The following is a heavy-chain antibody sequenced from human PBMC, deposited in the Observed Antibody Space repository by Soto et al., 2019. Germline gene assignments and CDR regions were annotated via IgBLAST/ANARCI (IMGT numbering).Heavy chain of an antibody. CDR3: ARSPRISRAGDV. CDR2: INPYNGNT. D-gene: IGHD3-10*01. CDR1: GYRFTTFG. Sequence: QVQLVQSGGEVKKPGASVRVSCEASGYRFTTFGISWVRQAPGQGLEWMAWINPYNGNTNYARRVQDRVIVTADTSSNTAFMELTSLRFDDTAVYYCARSPRISRAGDVWGNGTTVTVSS. V-gene: IGHV1-18*01. J-gene: IGHJ6*04.